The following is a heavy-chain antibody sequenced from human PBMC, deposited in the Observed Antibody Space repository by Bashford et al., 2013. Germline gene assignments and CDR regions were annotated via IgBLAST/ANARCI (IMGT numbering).Heavy chain of an antibody. J-gene: IGHJ4*02. V-gene: IGHV4-59*01. Sequence: SETLSLTCTVSGGSISSYYWSWIRQPPGKGLEWIGYIYYSGSTNYNPSLKSRVTISVDTSKNQFSLKLSSVTAADTAVYYCARXPXVGLPFDYVGPGNPGHRLL. CDR2: IYYSGST. CDR3: ARXPXVGLPFDY. CDR1: GGSISSYY. D-gene: IGHD5-18*01.